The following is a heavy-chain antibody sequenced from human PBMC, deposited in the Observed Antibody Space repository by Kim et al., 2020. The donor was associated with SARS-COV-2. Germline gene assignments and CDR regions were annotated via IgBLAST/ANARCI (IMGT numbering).Heavy chain of an antibody. CDR3: ARGWSATGIDP. D-gene: IGHD2-15*01. V-gene: IGHV1-3*01. J-gene: IGHJ5*02. CDR1: GYTFSRYA. CDR2: IDAGGCNT. Sequence: ASVKVSCKASGYTFSRYAIHWMRQAPGQRLEWMGWIDAGGCNTKYSQRFQGRVTITRDTSASTTYMELSSLRSEDTGIYYCARGWSATGIDPWGQGTLVTVSS.